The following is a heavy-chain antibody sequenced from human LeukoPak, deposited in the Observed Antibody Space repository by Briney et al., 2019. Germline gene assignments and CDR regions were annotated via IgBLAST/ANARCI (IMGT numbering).Heavy chain of an antibody. D-gene: IGHD7-27*01. V-gene: IGHV4-39*01. CDR1: GGSISSSSYY. J-gene: IGHJ4*02. Sequence: SETLSLTCSVSGGSISSSSYYWGWIRQPPGKGLDWIGNIYYSGSTYYNPSLKSRVTISVDTSKNQFSLKLSSVTAADTAVYYCARHLPGRYFDYWGQGTLVTVSS. CDR2: IYYSGST. CDR3: ARHLPGRYFDY.